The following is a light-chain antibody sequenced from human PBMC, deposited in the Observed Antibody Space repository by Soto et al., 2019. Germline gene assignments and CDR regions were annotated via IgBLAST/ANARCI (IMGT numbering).Light chain of an antibody. CDR2: AAA. Sequence: DIQMTQSPSSLPASVGDRVTITCRASQGIGNDLGWYQQKPGKAPKRLIYAAASLESGVPSRFGGSASGTEFTLTISSLQPEDFATYYCLQHKSYPYTFGPGTKLEIK. J-gene: IGKJ2*01. CDR1: QGIGND. CDR3: LQHKSYPYT. V-gene: IGKV1-17*01.